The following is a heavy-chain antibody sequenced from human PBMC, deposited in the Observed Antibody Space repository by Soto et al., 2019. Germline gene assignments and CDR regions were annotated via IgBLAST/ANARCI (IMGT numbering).Heavy chain of an antibody. CDR1: GYTFTGYY. CDR2: INPNSGGT. CDR3: ARVGQQLVRGWFDP. D-gene: IGHD6-13*01. V-gene: IGHV1-2*02. J-gene: IGHJ5*02. Sequence: ASVKVSCKASGYTFTGYYMHWVRQAPGQGLEWMGWINPNSGGTNYAQKFQGRVTMTRDTSISAAYMELSRLRSDDTAVYYCARVGQQLVRGWFDPWGQGTLVTVSS.